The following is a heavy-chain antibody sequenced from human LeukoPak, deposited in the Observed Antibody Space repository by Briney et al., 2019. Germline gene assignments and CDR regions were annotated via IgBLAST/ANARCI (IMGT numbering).Heavy chain of an antibody. V-gene: IGHV4-30-4*01. CDR3: ARDWTVTTRAGYYYYGMDV. J-gene: IGHJ6*02. CDR2: IYYSGST. CDR1: GGSISSGDYY. D-gene: IGHD4-17*01. Sequence: PSQTLSLTCTVSGGSISSGDYYWSWIRQPPGKGLEWIGYIYYSGSTYYNPSLKSRVTISVDTSKNQFSLKLSSVTAADTAVYYCARDWTVTTRAGYYYYGMDVWGQGTTVTVSS.